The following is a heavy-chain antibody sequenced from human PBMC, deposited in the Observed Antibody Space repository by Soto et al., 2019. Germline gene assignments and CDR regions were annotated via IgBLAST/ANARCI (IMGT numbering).Heavy chain of an antibody. CDR2: MDPNSGNT. J-gene: IGHJ4*02. Sequence: QVQLVQSGAEVKKPGASVKVSCKASGSTFSSYDINWVRQATGQGLEWMGWMDPNSGNTGSPQKFQGRITMTRNTSITTAYMELSSLTSEDTAVYYCARRKVGSTRYYFDFWGQGTLVTVSS. V-gene: IGHV1-8*01. CDR1: GSTFSSYD. D-gene: IGHD1-26*01. CDR3: ARRKVGSTRYYFDF.